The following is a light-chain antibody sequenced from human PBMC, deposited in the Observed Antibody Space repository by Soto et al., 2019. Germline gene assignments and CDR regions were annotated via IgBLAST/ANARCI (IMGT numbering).Light chain of an antibody. CDR2: GAS. V-gene: IGKV3-15*01. Sequence: EIVLTQSPAALSVSPGERVTLSCRASQSVDINLAWYQQKPGQAPRLLIYGASTRATDMPGRFSGRGSGTEFTLIISSLQSEDSAVYYCQQYNSWLWTFGQGTKVDIK. J-gene: IGKJ1*01. CDR1: QSVDIN. CDR3: QQYNSWLWT.